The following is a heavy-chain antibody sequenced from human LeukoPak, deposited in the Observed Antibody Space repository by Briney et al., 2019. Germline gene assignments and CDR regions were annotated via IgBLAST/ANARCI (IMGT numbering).Heavy chain of an antibody. CDR2: ISGSGGIT. J-gene: IGHJ4*02. Sequence: GGSLRLSCAASGFTFSHYGMNWVRQAPGKGLEWVSGISGSGGITYYADSVKGRFTISRDSSKNTLYLQMQSLRAEDTAVYYCARGFPPAHWGQGTLVTVSS. CDR3: ARGFPPAH. D-gene: IGHD3-10*01. V-gene: IGHV3-23*01. CDR1: GFTFSHYG.